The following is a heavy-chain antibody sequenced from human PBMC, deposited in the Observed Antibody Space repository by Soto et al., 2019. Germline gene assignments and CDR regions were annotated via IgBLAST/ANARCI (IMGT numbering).Heavy chain of an antibody. D-gene: IGHD6-13*01. CDR3: TRHEGGAAADRPLDY. CDR2: IYYSGST. V-gene: IGHV4-39*01. Sequence: SETLSLTCTVSGGSISNYYWGWIRQPPGKGLEWIGSIYYSGSTHYSPSLKSRIIMSIDTSTNQFSLKLTSVTAADTAVYYYTRHEGGAAADRPLDYWGQGTLVTVSS. CDR1: GGSISNYY. J-gene: IGHJ4*02.